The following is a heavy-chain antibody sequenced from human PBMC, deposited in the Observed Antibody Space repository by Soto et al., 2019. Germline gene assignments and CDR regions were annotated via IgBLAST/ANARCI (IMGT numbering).Heavy chain of an antibody. Sequence: QVQLQESGPGLVKPSETLSLTCTVSGGSISSYYWSWIRQPPGKGLEWIGYIYYSGSTNYNPSLKSRVTISVDTSKNQFSLKLSSVTAADTAVYYCASTKGQGLVGYYYDYMDVWGKGTTVTVSS. D-gene: IGHD6-19*01. V-gene: IGHV4-59*08. CDR2: IYYSGST. CDR3: ASTKGQGLVGYYYDYMDV. CDR1: GGSISSYY. J-gene: IGHJ6*03.